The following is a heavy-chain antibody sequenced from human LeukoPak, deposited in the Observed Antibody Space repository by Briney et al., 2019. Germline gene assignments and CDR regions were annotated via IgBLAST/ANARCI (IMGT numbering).Heavy chain of an antibody. D-gene: IGHD1-14*01. J-gene: IGHJ6*02. Sequence: EGSLRLSCAASGFTVSSNYMSWVRQAPGKGLEWVSVIYSGGSTYYADSVKGRFTISRHNSKNTLYLQMNSLRAEDTAVYYCARNLITGPRDYYGMDVWGQGTTVTVSS. CDR2: IYSGGST. CDR1: GFTVSSNY. V-gene: IGHV3-53*04. CDR3: ARNLITGPRDYYGMDV.